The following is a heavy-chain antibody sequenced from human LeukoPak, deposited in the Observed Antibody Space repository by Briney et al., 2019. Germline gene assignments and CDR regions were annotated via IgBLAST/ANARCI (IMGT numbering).Heavy chain of an antibody. CDR2: INHSGST. J-gene: IGHJ6*02. Sequence: SETLSLTRAVYGGSFSGYYWSWIRQPPGKGLEWIGEINHSGSTNYNPSLKSRVTISVDTSKNQFSLKLSSVTAADTAVYYCAGTPFEYSSSSQYYYGMDVWGQGTTVTVSS. CDR1: GGSFSGYY. CDR3: AGTPFEYSSSSQYYYGMDV. D-gene: IGHD6-6*01. V-gene: IGHV4-34*01.